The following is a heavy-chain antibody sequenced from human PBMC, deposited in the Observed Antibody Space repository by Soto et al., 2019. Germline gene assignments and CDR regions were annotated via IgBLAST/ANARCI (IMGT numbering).Heavy chain of an antibody. CDR1: GFTFSSYT. J-gene: IGHJ5*02. V-gene: IGHV3-21*06. Sequence: EVQLVESGGGLVKPGGSLRLSCSASGFTFSSYTMNWVRQAPGKGLEWVSSISRTGNYIYYADSVKGRFTVSRDNARNSLFLQMNSLRDEDTAVYYCTRDRLGLEWEPHRRWFDLWGQGTLVTVSS. CDR2: ISRTGNYI. D-gene: IGHD1-26*01. CDR3: TRDRLGLEWEPHRRWFDL.